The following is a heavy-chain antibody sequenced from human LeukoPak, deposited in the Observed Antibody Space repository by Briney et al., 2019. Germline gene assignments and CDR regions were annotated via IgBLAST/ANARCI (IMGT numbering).Heavy chain of an antibody. D-gene: IGHD6-13*01. V-gene: IGHV3-23*01. Sequence: GGSLRLSCAASGFTFSSSAMSWVRQAPGKGLEWVSAISNNGGYTYYADSVQGRFTISRDSSKNTLYLQMNSLRAEDTAVYYCARDVAAAGTGIDYWGQGTLVTVSS. CDR3: ARDVAAAGTGIDY. J-gene: IGHJ4*02. CDR1: GFTFSSSA. CDR2: ISNNGGYT.